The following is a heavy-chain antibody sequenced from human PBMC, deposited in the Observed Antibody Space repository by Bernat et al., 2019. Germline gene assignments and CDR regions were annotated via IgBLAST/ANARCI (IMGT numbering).Heavy chain of an antibody. CDR2: ISSSGSTI. V-gene: IGHV3-48*03. Sequence: EVQLVESGGGLVQPGGSLRLSCAASGFTFSSYEMNWVRQAPGKGLEWVSYISSSGSTIYYADSVKSRFTISRDNAKNSLYLQMNSLRAEDTAVYYCARGARDIAAPHRDAFDIWGQGTMVTVSS. J-gene: IGHJ3*02. CDR3: ARGARDIAAPHRDAFDI. CDR1: GFTFSSYE. D-gene: IGHD6-6*01.